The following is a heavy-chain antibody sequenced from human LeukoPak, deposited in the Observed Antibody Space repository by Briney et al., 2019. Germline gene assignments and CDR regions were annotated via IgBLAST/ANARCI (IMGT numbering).Heavy chain of an antibody. CDR1: GFTFSSYW. D-gene: IGHD4-11*01. J-gene: IGHJ5*02. CDR2: INSDGYSI. Sequence: GGSLRLSCAASGFTFSSYWVHWVRQAPGKGLVWVSRINSDGYSISYADSVKGRFTISRDNAKNTLYLQMNSLRVEDTAVYYCARWVATGGWFNPWGQGTLVTVSS. CDR3: ARWVATGGWFNP. V-gene: IGHV3-74*01.